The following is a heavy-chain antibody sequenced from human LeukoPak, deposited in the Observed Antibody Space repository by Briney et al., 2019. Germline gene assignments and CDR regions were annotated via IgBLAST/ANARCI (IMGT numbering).Heavy chain of an antibody. Sequence: ASVKVSCKASRYTFTDYYMHWVRQAPGQGLEWMGWINPNSGGTNYAQKFQGRVTRTRDTSISTAYMELNRLISDDTAVYYCARAAVVAGSTETFNPWGQGTLVTVSS. J-gene: IGHJ5*02. CDR3: ARAAVVAGSTETFNP. V-gene: IGHV1-2*02. CDR2: INPNSGGT. CDR1: RYTFTDYY. D-gene: IGHD6-19*01.